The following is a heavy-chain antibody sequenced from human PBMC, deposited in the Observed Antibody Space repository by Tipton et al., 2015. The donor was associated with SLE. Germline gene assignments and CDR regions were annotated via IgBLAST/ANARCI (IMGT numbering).Heavy chain of an antibody. CDR3: ARASYDFWSGYHWNYYYMDV. CDR2: INHNGGT. D-gene: IGHD3-3*01. Sequence: TLFLTCGVYGGSFRGNYWIWIRHPPGKGLEWIGEINHNGGTNYNPSLTSRVTISADASKNQFSLKLSSVTAADTAVYYCARASYDFWSGYHWNYYYMDVWGKGTTVTVSS. V-gene: IGHV4-34*01. J-gene: IGHJ6*03. CDR1: GGSFRGNY.